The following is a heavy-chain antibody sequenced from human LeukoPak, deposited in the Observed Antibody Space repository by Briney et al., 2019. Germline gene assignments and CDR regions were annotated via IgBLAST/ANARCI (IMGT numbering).Heavy chain of an antibody. CDR1: GGSISSHY. D-gene: IGHD6-13*01. CDR3: AGGSHSSSWSLWDYYYYMDV. V-gene: IGHV4-59*11. J-gene: IGHJ6*03. Sequence: SETLSLTCTVSGGSISSHYWSWIRQPPGKGLEWIGYIYYSGSTNYNPSLKSRVTISVDTSKNQFSLKLSSVTAADTAVYYCAGGSHSSSWSLWDYYYYMDVWGKGTTVTVSS. CDR2: IYYSGST.